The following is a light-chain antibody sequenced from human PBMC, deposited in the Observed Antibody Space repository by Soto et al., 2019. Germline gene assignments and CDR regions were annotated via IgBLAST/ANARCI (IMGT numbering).Light chain of an antibody. CDR2: GAS. CDR3: QQYNNWPPVT. J-gene: IGKJ4*01. CDR1: QSVSSN. Sequence: EIVMTQSPATLSVSPGERATLSCRASQSVSSNLAWYQQKPGQAPRLLIYGASTRATGIPDRFSGSGSGTEFTLTISSLQSEDFAVYFCQQYNNWPPVTFGGGTKVEIK. V-gene: IGKV3-15*01.